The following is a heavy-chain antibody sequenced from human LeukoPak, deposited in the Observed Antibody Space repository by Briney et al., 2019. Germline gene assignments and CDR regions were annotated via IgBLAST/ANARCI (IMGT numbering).Heavy chain of an antibody. CDR1: GYTFTSYD. V-gene: IGHV1-8*01. Sequence: ASVKVSCKASGYTFTSYDINWVRQATGQGLEWMGWMNPNSGNTGYAQKFQDRVTMTRNTSISTAYMELSSLRSEDTAVYYCARGRGIAAAGRRASRGGGYWGQGTLVTVSS. D-gene: IGHD6-13*01. CDR3: ARGRGIAAAGRRASRGGGY. CDR2: MNPNSGNT. J-gene: IGHJ4*02.